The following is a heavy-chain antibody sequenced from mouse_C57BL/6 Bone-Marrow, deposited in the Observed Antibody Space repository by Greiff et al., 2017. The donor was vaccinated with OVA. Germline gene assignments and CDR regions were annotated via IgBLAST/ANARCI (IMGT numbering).Heavy chain of an antibody. Sequence: VQRVESGAELVKPGASVKLSCKASGYTFTSYWMHWVKQRPGQGLEWIGMIHPNSGSTNYNEKFKSKATLTVDKSSSTAYMQLSSLTSEDSAVYYCATVVALDYWGQGTTLTVSS. V-gene: IGHV1-64*01. D-gene: IGHD1-1*01. J-gene: IGHJ2*01. CDR1: GYTFTSYW. CDR2: IHPNSGST. CDR3: ATVVALDY.